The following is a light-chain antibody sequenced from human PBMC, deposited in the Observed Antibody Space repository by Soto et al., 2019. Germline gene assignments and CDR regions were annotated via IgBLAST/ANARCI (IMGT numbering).Light chain of an antibody. CDR2: AAS. J-gene: IGKJ1*01. CDR1: QSISSY. V-gene: IGKV1-39*01. Sequence: DIHMTQSASSVSASVGYRVTITCRASQSISSYLNWYQQKPGKAPKLLIYAASSLQSGVPSRFSGSGSGTDFTLTISSLPPEDFETYYCQQSYSNLLTFGQGTKVDIK. CDR3: QQSYSNLLT.